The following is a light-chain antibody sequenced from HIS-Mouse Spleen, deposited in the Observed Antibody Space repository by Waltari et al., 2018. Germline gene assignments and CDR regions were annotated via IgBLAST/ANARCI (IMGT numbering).Light chain of an antibody. CDR2: AAS. J-gene: IGKJ3*01. CDR1: QGISSY. CDR3: QQYYSYLFT. V-gene: IGKV1-8*01. Sequence: IRMTQSPSSLSASTGDRVTITCRASQGISSYLAWYQQKPGKAPKLLIYAASTLQSGVPSRFSGSGSGTDFTLTISCLQSEDFATYYCQQYYSYLFTFGPGTKVDIK.